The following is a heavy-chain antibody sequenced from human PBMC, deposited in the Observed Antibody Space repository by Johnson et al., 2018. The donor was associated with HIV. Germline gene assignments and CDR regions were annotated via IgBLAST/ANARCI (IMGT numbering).Heavy chain of an antibody. V-gene: IGHV3-48*03. Sequence: VQLVESGGGLVQPGGSLRLSCAASGVTFSSYEMNWVRQAPGKGLEWVSKISSGGSTIYYADSVKGRFTISRDNSKNTLYLQMNSLRAEDTAVYYCAGRELDAFDIWGQGTMVTVSS. D-gene: IGHD1-26*01. CDR3: AGRELDAFDI. CDR2: ISSGGSTI. J-gene: IGHJ3*02. CDR1: GVTFSSYE.